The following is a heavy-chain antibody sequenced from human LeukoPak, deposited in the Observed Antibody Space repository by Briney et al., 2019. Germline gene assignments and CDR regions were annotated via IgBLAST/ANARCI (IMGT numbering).Heavy chain of an antibody. V-gene: IGHV4-39*07. CDR2: IYNSGST. J-gene: IGHJ4*02. Sequence: PSETLSLTCTVSGGSISSSAYYWVWIRQPPGKGLEWIGSIYNSGSTYYNASLKSRVTMSVDTSKNQFSLNLSSVTAADTAVYYCARDRHFDPLGYWGQGTLVTVSS. CDR3: ARDRHFDPLGY. CDR1: GGSISSSAYY. D-gene: IGHD3-3*02.